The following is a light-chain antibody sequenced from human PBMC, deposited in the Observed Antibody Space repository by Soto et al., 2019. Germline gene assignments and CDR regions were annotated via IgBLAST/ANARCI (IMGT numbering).Light chain of an antibody. V-gene: IGKV1-9*01. CDR1: QGISCF. Sequence: EIELTQSPSFLSLSVGDRATLTCRASQGISCFLAWSQHKPGKAPTLLIYAASTLQSEVPTRFSGSASGTEFTLTISNLQPEDFATYYCQQYDTSPRTFGGGNKVEVK. CDR2: AAS. J-gene: IGKJ4*01. CDR3: QQYDTSPRT.